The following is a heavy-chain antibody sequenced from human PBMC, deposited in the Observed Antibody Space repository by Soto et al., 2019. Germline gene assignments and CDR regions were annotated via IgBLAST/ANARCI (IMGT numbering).Heavy chain of an antibody. J-gene: IGHJ6*02. CDR1: GGTFSSYA. V-gene: IGHV1-69*13. D-gene: IGHD3-16*02. Sequence: SVKVSCKASGGTFSSYAISWVRQAPGQGLEWMGGIIPIFGTANYAQKFQGRVTITADESTSTAYMELSSLRSEDTAVYYCARGRDYVWGSYRTPNYYSYAMDGWSQGTTVTVAS. CDR3: ARGRDYVWGSYRTPNYYSYAMDG. CDR2: IIPIFGTA.